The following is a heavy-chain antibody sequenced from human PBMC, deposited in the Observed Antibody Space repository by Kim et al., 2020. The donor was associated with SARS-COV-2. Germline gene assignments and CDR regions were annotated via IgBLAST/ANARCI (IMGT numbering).Heavy chain of an antibody. CDR2: ISWNSGSI. Sequence: GGSLRLSCTASGFTFDDYAMHWVRQAPGKGLEWLSSISWNSGSIHYADSLEGRFTISRDNAENSLYLQMNSLKPEDTALYYCAKEPVGENYFDKWGQGTLVTVSS. CDR1: GFTFDDYA. D-gene: IGHD3-16*01. CDR3: AKEPVGENYFDK. V-gene: IGHV3-9*01. J-gene: IGHJ4*02.